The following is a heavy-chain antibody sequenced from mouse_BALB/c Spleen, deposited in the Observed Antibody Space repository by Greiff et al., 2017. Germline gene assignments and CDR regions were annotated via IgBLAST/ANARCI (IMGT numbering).Heavy chain of an antibody. CDR1: GFSLTGYG. D-gene: IGHD1-1*01. Sequence: QVHVKQSGPGLVAPSQSLSITCTVSGFSLTGYGVNWVRQPPGKGLEWLGMIWGDGSTDYNSALKSRLSISKDNSKSQVFLKMNSLQTDDTARYYCARVGRLLRDFDYWGQGTTLTVSS. V-gene: IGHV2-6-7*01. CDR2: IWGDGST. CDR3: ARVGRLLRDFDY. J-gene: IGHJ2*01.